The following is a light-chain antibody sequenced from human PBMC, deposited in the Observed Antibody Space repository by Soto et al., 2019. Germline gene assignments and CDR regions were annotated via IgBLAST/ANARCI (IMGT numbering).Light chain of an antibody. Sequence: EIVLTQSPGTPSLSPGERATLSCRALQSVSSSYLAWYQQKPGQAPRLLIYGASSRATGIPDRFSGSGSGTDFTLTISRLEPEDFAVYYCQQYGSSPPLTFGGGTKVDIK. CDR1: QSVSSSY. CDR2: GAS. J-gene: IGKJ4*01. V-gene: IGKV3-20*01. CDR3: QQYGSSPPLT.